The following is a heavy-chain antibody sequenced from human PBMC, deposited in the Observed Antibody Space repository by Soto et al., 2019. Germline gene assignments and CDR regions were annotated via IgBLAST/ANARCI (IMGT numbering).Heavy chain of an antibody. CDR1: GGSVNGYY. D-gene: IGHD3-3*01. J-gene: IGHJ5*02. V-gene: IGHV4-34*02. CDR3: ATRITVFGLLIPPFDP. CDR2: INHSGGT. Sequence: QVHLQQWGAGLLKPSETLSLTCAVYGGSVNGYYWNWIRQPPGKGLEWIGEINHSGGTHYNPSLKSRVTMSVDTSKNQFSLRLSSVTAADTAIYYCATRITVFGLLIPPFDPWGQGTQVTVSS.